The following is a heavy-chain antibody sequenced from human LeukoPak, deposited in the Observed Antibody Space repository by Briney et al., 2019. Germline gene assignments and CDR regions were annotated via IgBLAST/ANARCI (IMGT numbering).Heavy chain of an antibody. Sequence: TGGSLRLSCTASGFTFSGRYMDWVRQAPGKGLEWVGRSRDRANGYTPEYAASVRCRFTISRDDSETSMYLQMNSLKTEDSAVYYCTRGGTSSVAYYYHMDVWGQGPTVTVSS. J-gene: IGHJ6*02. D-gene: IGHD1-26*01. CDR2: SRDRANGYTP. V-gene: IGHV3-72*01. CDR3: TRGGTSSVAYYYHMDV. CDR1: GFTFSGRY.